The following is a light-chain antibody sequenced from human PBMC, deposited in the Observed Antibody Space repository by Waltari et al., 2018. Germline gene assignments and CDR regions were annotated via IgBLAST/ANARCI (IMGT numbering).Light chain of an antibody. J-gene: IGLJ2*01. CDR1: SSDVGSYNL. V-gene: IGLV2-23*02. Sequence: QSALTQPASVSGSPGQSITISCTGTSSDVGSYNLVSWYQQHPGKAPKVMIYEVSKRPSGVSNRFSGSKSGNAASLTISGLQADDEANYYCSSYAGSSTVVFGGGTKLTVL. CDR2: EVS. CDR3: SSYAGSSTVV.